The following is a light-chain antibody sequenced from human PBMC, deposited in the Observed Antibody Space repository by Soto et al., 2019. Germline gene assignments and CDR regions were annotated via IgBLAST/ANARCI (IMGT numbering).Light chain of an antibody. CDR2: GAS. J-gene: IGKJ2*01. V-gene: IGKV3-20*01. CDR1: QSVSSND. Sequence: EIVLTQSPGTLSLSPGERATLSCSASQSVSSNDLAWYQQKPGQAPRILIYGASSMATGIPDRFSGSGSGTDFTLTISRLEPEDFAVYYWQQYGRSSYTFGQGTKLEIK. CDR3: QQYGRSSYT.